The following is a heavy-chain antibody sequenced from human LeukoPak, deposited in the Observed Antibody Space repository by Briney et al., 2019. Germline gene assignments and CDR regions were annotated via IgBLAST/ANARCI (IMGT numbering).Heavy chain of an antibody. CDR3: KQKTAYEILTGYLGYYYGMDV. V-gene: IGHV3-23*01. CDR2: ISGGGGST. Sequence: PGVSLRLSCAASGFTFSSYAMSWVRQSPGKELEWVSAISGGGGSTYYAYVVKGLFTISIDNSKNTLYLQMNSLRAEDTAVFFFKQKTAYEILTGYLGYYYGMDVWGQGTTVTVSS. D-gene: IGHD3-9*01. CDR1: GFTFSSYA. J-gene: IGHJ6*02.